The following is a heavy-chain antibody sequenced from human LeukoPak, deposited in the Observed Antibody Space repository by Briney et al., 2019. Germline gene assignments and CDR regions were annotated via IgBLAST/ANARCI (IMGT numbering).Heavy chain of an antibody. CDR3: ARIVMVVAAVYWFDP. D-gene: IGHD2-15*01. CDR2: INYSGST. Sequence: SETLSLTCTVPGGSISRSRYYWGWIRQPPGKGLEWIGSINYSGSTYYTLSLKSRVTISVDTSKNQFSLKLSSVTAADTAIYYCARIVMVVAAVYWFDPWGQGTLVTVSS. J-gene: IGHJ5*02. CDR1: GGSISRSRYY. V-gene: IGHV4-39*01.